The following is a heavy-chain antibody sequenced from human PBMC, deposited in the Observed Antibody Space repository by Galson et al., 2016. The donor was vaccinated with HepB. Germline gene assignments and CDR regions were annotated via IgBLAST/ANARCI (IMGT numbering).Heavy chain of an antibody. CDR2: ISGGGSSR. CDR3: ARDSDYYDSSGYFQY. J-gene: IGHJ1*01. V-gene: IGHV3-23*01. Sequence: SLRLSCAASGFTFSNYAMSWVRQAPGKGLEWVSAISGGGSSRYYADSVKGRFTISRDNSKDTLYMQMSSLRAEDTAVYYCARDSDYYDSSGYFQYWGQGTLVTVSS. CDR1: GFTFSNYA. D-gene: IGHD3-22*01.